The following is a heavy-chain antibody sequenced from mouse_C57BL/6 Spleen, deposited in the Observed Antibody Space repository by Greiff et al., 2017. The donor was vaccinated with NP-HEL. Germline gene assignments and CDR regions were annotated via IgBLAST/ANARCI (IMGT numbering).Heavy chain of an antibody. D-gene: IGHD1-1*01. Sequence: VQLQQPGAELVMPGASVKLSCKASGYTFTSYWMHWVKQRPGQGLEWIGEIDPSDSYTNYNQKFKGKSTLTVDKSSSTAYMQLSSLTSEDSAVYYCSRPVYYGSHYWGQGTTLTVSS. V-gene: IGHV1-69*01. CDR2: IDPSDSYT. CDR3: SRPVYYGSHY. J-gene: IGHJ2*01. CDR1: GYTFTSYW.